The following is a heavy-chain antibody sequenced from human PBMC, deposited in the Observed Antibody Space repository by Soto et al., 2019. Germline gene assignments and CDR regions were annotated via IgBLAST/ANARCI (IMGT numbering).Heavy chain of an antibody. J-gene: IGHJ4*02. CDR2: ISYDGSNK. CDR1: GFTFSSYG. V-gene: IGHV3-30*18. Sequence: GGSLRVSCAASGFTFSSYGMHWVRQAPGKGLEWVAVISYDGSNKYYAVSVKGRFTISRDNSKNTLYLQMNSLRAEDTAVYYCAKDLDYPYYFDYWGQGTLVPVSS. CDR3: AKDLDYPYYFDY. D-gene: IGHD5-12*01.